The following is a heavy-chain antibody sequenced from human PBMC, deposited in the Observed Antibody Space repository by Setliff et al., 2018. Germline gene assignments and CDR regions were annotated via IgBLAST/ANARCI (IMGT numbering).Heavy chain of an antibody. CDR3: AREYYYARSRNFDY. CDR2: INHSGST. J-gene: IGHJ4*02. D-gene: IGHD3-22*01. CDR1: GGSFSDYY. Sequence: SETLSLTCAVYGGSFSDYYWSWIRQSPGKGLEWIGEINHSGSTNYNPSLKSRVSRSVDTSKNQFSLRLTSVTAADTAVYYCAREYYYARSRNFDYWGQGTLVTVSS. V-gene: IGHV4-34*01.